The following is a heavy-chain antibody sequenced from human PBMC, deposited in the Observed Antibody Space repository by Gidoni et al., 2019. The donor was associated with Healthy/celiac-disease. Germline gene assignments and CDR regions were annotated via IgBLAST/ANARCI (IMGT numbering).Heavy chain of an antibody. J-gene: IGHJ4*02. V-gene: IGHV3-23*01. Sequence: EVQLLESGGGLVQPGGSLRLSCAASGFTFSSYAMSWVRQAPGKGLEWVSAISGSGGSTYYADSVKGRFTISRDNSKNTLYLQMNSLRAEDTAVYYCAKDLCSSGSYYLCSYFDYWGQGTLVTVSS. CDR3: AKDLCSSGSYYLCSYFDY. CDR2: ISGSGGST. D-gene: IGHD1-26*01. CDR1: GFTFSSYA.